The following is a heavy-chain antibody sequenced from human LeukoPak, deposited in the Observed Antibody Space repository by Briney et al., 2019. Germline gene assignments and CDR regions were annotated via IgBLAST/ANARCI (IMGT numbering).Heavy chain of an antibody. CDR3: ARVGSYGSGSYYNDGFDY. CDR2: IYFDGST. J-gene: IGHJ4*02. Sequence: SETLSLTCTVSGDSVSSSDSYWGWIRQPPGKGLEYIGNIYFDGSTYYNPSLKRRVTISVDTSKNQFSLKLSSVTAADTAVYYCARVGSYGSGSYYNDGFDYWGQGTLVTVSS. V-gene: IGHV4-39*07. CDR1: GDSVSSSDSY. D-gene: IGHD3-10*01.